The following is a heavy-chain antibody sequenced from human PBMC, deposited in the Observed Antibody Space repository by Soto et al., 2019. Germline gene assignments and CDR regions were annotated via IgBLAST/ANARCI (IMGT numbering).Heavy chain of an antibody. D-gene: IGHD3-10*01. CDR1: GFTFISHP. Sequence: GGSLRLSCAASGFTFISHPMSWVRQAPGKGLEWVSTISGSGGSTYYADSVKGRFTISRDNSKNTLYLQMNRLRAEDTAVYYFAKEDYYGSGPGRGMDVWGQGTTVTGSS. CDR3: AKEDYYGSGPGRGMDV. J-gene: IGHJ6*02. V-gene: IGHV3-23*01. CDR2: ISGSGGST.